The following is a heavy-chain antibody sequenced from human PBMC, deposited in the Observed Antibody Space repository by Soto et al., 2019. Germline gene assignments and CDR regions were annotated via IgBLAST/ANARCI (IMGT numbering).Heavy chain of an antibody. J-gene: IGHJ6*02. V-gene: IGHV3-30*18. CDR1: GLTFSSYG. Sequence: QLQLVESGGGVVQPGRSLRVSCVASGLTFSSYGMHWVRQAPGKGLEWVAVISYDGSNKYYADSVQGRFTISRDNSKNTLFLQRNSLGREDTAIYYCAKDRRAGTWGNYGMDVWGQGTTVTVSS. CDR2: ISYDGSNK. D-gene: IGHD6-13*01. CDR3: AKDRRAGTWGNYGMDV.